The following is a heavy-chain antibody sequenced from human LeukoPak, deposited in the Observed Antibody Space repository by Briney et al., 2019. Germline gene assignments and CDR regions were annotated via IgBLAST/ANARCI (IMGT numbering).Heavy chain of an antibody. CDR1: GGSVSSSSSY. J-gene: IGHJ4*02. CDR2: LYYSGTRTT. D-gene: IGHD2-8*01. V-gene: IGHV4-39*07. CDR3: ARLKSTNGHFDY. Sequence: NASETLSLTCTVSGGSVSSSSSYWGWIRQPPGKGLEWIGNLYYSGTRTTYYNPSLKSRLTISVDTSKNQFSLRLSSMTAADTAVYYCARLKSTNGHFDYWGQGTLVTVSS.